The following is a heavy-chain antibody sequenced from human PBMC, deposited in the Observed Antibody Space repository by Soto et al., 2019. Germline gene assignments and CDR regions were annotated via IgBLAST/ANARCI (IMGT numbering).Heavy chain of an antibody. J-gene: IGHJ4*02. D-gene: IGHD2-15*01. CDR3: ANIAAFDY. CDR2: ISYDGSNK. V-gene: IGHV3-30*18. Sequence: QVQLVESGGGVVQPGRSLRLSCAASGFTFSSYGMHWVRQAPGKGLEWVAVISYDGSNKYYADSVKGRFTISRDNSKNTLYLHMNSLRAEDTAVYYCANIAAFDYWGQGTLVTVSS. CDR1: GFTFSSYG.